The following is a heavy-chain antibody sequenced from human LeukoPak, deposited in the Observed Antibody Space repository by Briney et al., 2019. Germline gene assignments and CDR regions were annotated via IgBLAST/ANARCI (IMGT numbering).Heavy chain of an antibody. CDR3: ARDLGIAAAGTVILRFDY. D-gene: IGHD6-13*01. CDR2: FDPEDGET. Sequence: ASVKVSCKVSGYTLTELSMHWVRQAPGKGLEWMGGFDPEDGETIYAQKFQGRVTMTEDTSTDTAYMELSSLRSEDTAVYYCARDLGIAAAGTVILRFDYWGQGTLVTVSS. V-gene: IGHV1-24*01. CDR1: GYTLTELS. J-gene: IGHJ4*02.